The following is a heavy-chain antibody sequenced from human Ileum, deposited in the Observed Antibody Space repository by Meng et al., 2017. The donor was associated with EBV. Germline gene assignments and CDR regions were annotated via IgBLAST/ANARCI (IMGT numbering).Heavy chain of an antibody. CDR2: ICYTDYT. CDR3: AMGPDYAKTGY. V-gene: IGHV4-39*01. CDR1: GGSISSSNYC. Sequence: LRLQGSGQGLVKPSETLSLTCSVSGGSISSSNYCWGWIRQPPGKGLEWIQSICYTDYTYYNPSLKSRVTISADKSKNQFSLRLNSLTAADTAVYYCAMGPDYAKTGYWGQGTLVTVSS. D-gene: IGHD4-17*01. J-gene: IGHJ4*02.